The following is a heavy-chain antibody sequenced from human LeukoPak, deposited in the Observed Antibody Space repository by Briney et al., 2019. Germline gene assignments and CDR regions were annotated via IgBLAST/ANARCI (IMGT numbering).Heavy chain of an antibody. D-gene: IGHD5-12*01. CDR1: GGSFSGYY. J-gene: IGHJ4*02. V-gene: IGHV4-34*01. CDR2: INHSGST. Sequence: SETLSLTCAVYGGSFSGYYWSWIRQPPGKGLEWIGEINHSGSTNYNPSLKSRVTISVDTSKNQFSMKLSSVTAADTAVYYCARSLSYGLRGDYWGQGTLVTVSS. CDR3: ARSLSYGLRGDY.